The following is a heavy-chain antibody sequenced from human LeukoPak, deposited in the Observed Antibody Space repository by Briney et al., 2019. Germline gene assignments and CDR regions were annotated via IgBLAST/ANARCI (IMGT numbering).Heavy chain of an antibody. Sequence: PGGSLRLSCAASGLTFSDFPMSWVRQAPGKGLEWVSAISGSGGSTYYADSVKGRFTISRDNSKNTLYLQMNSLRVEDTAVYYCAKVRGYSFWDFDYWGQGTLVTVSS. V-gene: IGHV3-23*01. J-gene: IGHJ4*02. D-gene: IGHD5-18*01. CDR3: AKVRGYSFWDFDY. CDR1: GLTFSDFP. CDR2: ISGSGGST.